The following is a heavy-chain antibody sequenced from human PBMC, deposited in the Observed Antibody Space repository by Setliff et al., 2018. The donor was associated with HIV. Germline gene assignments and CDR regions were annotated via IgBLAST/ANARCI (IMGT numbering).Heavy chain of an antibody. V-gene: IGHV3-33*01. CDR3: ARDLQSNIAVAGPIPLGY. D-gene: IGHD6-19*01. Sequence: QPGGSLRLSCAASGFTFSNYAIHWVRQAPGKGLEWVAVIWYDGNNKYYADSVKGRFTISRDNSKNTLYLQMNSLRAEDTAVYYCARDLQSNIAVAGPIPLGYWGQGTLVTVSP. J-gene: IGHJ4*02. CDR1: GFTFSNYA. CDR2: IWYDGNNK.